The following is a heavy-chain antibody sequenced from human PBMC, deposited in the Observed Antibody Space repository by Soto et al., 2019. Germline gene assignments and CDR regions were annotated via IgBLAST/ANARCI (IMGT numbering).Heavy chain of an antibody. Sequence: QVQLQESGPGLVKPSETLSLTCTVSGSSISSHYWSWLRQSPGKGLEWIANINYNGNTNYNPSLRSRVTISVDTSKNQFSLTVISVTAADTAVYYWAGGGSIVVATRRLMDVWGRGTTVTVSS. CDR2: INYNGNT. CDR3: AGGGSIVVATRRLMDV. D-gene: IGHD3-22*01. CDR1: GSSISSHY. J-gene: IGHJ6*03. V-gene: IGHV4-59*08.